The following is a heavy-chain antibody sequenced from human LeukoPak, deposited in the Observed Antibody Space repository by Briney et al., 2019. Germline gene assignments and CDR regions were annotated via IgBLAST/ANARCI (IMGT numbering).Heavy chain of an antibody. CDR1: GFTFSNYA. J-gene: IGHJ6*03. V-gene: IGHV3-48*01. CDR3: ATFYYYYMDV. CDR2: ISTSSSTI. Sequence: GGSLRLSCAASGFTFSNYAMSWVRQAPGKGLEWVSYISTSSSTIHYADSVKGRFTISRDNAKNSLYLQMNSLRAGDTAVYYCATFYYYYMDVWGKGTTVTASS.